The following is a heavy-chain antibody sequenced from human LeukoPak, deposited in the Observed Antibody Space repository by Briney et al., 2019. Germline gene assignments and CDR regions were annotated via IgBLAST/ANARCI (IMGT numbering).Heavy chain of an antibody. CDR2: SRNKANSYST. CDR3: ARGRYSYF. Sequence: GGSLRLSCAVSGFTFSDHYMDWVRQAPGKGLEWVGRSRNKANSYSTQYAASVKGRFTISRDDSKNSLYLQMNSLKTEDTAVYYCARGRYSYFWGQGTLVTVSS. D-gene: IGHD5-18*01. CDR1: GFTFSDHY. V-gene: IGHV3-72*01. J-gene: IGHJ4*02.